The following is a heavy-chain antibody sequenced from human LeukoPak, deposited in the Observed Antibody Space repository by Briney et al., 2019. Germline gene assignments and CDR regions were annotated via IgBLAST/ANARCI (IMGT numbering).Heavy chain of an antibody. J-gene: IGHJ4*02. CDR2: IYYSGST. Sequence: SETLSLTCTVSGGSISSGDYYWSWIRQPPGKGLEWIGYIYYSGSTYYNPSLKSRVTISVDTSKNQFSLKLSSVTAADTTVYYCARDPAYGGNPGFDYWGQGTLVTVSS. V-gene: IGHV4-30-4*08. D-gene: IGHD4-23*01. CDR3: ARDPAYGGNPGFDY. CDR1: GGSISSGDYY.